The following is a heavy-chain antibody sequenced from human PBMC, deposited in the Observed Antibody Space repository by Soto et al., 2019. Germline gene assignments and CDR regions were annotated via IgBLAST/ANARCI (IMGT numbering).Heavy chain of an antibody. CDR2: IYYSGST. CDR3: AMGYQLLTENWFDP. CDR1: GGSINSGGYY. V-gene: IGHV4-31*03. J-gene: IGHJ5*02. D-gene: IGHD2-2*01. Sequence: TLSHTYTVSGGSINSGGYYWSRIRQHPGKGLEWIGYIYYSGSTYYNPSLKSRVTISVDTSKNQFSLKLSSVTAADTAVYYCAMGYQLLTENWFDPWGQGTLVTVSS.